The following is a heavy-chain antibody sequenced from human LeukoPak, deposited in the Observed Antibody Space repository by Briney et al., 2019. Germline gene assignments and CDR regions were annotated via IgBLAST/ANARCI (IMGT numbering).Heavy chain of an antibody. CDR3: ASDRDTSGWYGGY. J-gene: IGHJ4*02. CDR1: GFTFSNYN. D-gene: IGHD6-19*01. V-gene: IGHV3-48*01. Sequence: GGSLRLSCAASGFTFSNYNMNWVRQAPGKGLEWVSYISSSSSTIYYADSVNGRFTISRDNAKSSLHLQMNSLSAEDTAVYYCASDRDTSGWYGGYWGQGILVTVSS. CDR2: ISSSSSTI.